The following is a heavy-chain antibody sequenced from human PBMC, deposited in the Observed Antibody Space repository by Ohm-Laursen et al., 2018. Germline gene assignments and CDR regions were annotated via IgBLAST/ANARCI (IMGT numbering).Heavy chain of an antibody. CDR1: GFTFSYYC. CDR3: AKDQSGSTYYFDY. Sequence: SLRLSCAASGFTFSYYCMHWVRQAPGKGLEWVAVVSFDGSREYYADSVKGRFTISRDNSKKMLVLQMNSLRAEDTAVYYCAKDQSGSTYYFDYWGQGTLVTVSS. CDR2: VSFDGSRE. D-gene: IGHD1-26*01. V-gene: IGHV3-30*18. J-gene: IGHJ4*02.